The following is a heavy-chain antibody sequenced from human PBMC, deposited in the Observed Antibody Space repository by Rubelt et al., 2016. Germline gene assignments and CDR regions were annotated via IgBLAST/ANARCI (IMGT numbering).Heavy chain of an antibody. CDR3: ARVGPGGSRYYFDY. CDR1: GFTFDDYA. V-gene: IGHV3-9*01. Sequence: SLRLSCAASGFTFDDYAMHWVRQVPGKGLEWVAGIGWDSHSLGYADSVKGRFTISRDNAKNSLYLQMNSLRAEDTALYYCARVGPGGSRYYFDYWGQGTLVTVSS. J-gene: IGHJ4*02. D-gene: IGHD3-16*01. CDR2: IGWDSHSL.